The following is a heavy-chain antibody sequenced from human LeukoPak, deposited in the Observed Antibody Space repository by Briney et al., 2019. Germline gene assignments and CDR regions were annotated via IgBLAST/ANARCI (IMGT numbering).Heavy chain of an antibody. D-gene: IGHD5-18*01. Sequence: PSETLSLTCTVSGGSISSSSYYWGWIRQPPGKGLEWIGSIYYSGSTYYNPSLKSRVTISVDTSKNQFSLKLSSVTAADTAVYYCARDPDTAMPNNWFDPWGQGTLVTVSS. CDR1: GGSISSSSYY. CDR2: IYYSGST. CDR3: ARDPDTAMPNNWFDP. J-gene: IGHJ5*02. V-gene: IGHV4-39*07.